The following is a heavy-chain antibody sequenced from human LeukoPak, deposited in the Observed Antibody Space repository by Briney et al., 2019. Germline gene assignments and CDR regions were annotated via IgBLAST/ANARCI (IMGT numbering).Heavy chain of an antibody. D-gene: IGHD5-12*01. V-gene: IGHV4-39*07. CDR1: GVAISSGDYY. Sequence: PSETLSLTCTVSGVAISSGDYYWSWIRQPPGQGLEWSGEINHSGSTHYNPSLKSRVTISVDTSKNQFSLKLSSVTAADTAVYYCARGLSDIVAMIGAGGEIDYWGQGALVTVSS. J-gene: IGHJ4*02. CDR2: INHSGST. CDR3: ARGLSDIVAMIGAGGEIDY.